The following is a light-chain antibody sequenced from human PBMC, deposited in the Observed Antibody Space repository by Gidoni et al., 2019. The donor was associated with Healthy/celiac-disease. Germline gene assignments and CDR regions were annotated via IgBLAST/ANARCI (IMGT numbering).Light chain of an antibody. CDR1: QSVSSY. CDR2: DAS. Sequence: EIVLTQSPATLSLSPGERATLSCRASQSVSSYLAWYQQKPGQAPRILIYDASNRATGIPARFSGSGSGIDFTLTLSSLEPEDFSVYYCQQRSNWPRPFGGVTKVEIK. CDR3: QQRSNWPRP. V-gene: IGKV3-11*01. J-gene: IGKJ4*01.